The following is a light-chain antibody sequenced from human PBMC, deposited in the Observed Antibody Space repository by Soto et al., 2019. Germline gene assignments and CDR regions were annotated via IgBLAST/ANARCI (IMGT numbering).Light chain of an antibody. CDR3: QQYYSTPLT. J-gene: IGKJ4*01. CDR2: WAS. Sequence: DIVMTHSPDSLALSLGERATINCKSSQSVLYSSNNKNYLAWYQQKPGQPPKLLIYWASTRESGVPDRFSGSGSGTDFTLTISSLQAEDVAVYYCQQYYSTPLTFGGGTKVDIK. CDR1: QSVLYSSNNKNY. V-gene: IGKV4-1*01.